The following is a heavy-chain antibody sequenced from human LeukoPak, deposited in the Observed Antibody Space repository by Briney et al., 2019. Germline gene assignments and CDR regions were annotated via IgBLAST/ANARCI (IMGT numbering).Heavy chain of an antibody. Sequence: NAGGSLRLSCAASGFTFSSYSMNWVRQAPGKGLEWVSSISSSSSYIYYADSVKGRFTISRDNAKNSLYLQMNSLRAEDTAVYYCARLSNSYGYGWFDPWGQGTLVTVSS. CDR1: GFTFSSYS. CDR2: ISSSSSYI. CDR3: ARLSNSYGYGWFDP. D-gene: IGHD5-18*01. V-gene: IGHV3-21*01. J-gene: IGHJ5*02.